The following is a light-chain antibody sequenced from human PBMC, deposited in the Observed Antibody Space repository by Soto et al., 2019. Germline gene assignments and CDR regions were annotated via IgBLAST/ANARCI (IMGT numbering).Light chain of an antibody. Sequence: QSVLTQPPSASGTPGQRVTISCSGSSSNIGSNPVHWYQQFPGTAPKVLIYSNYQRPSGVPDRFSGSKSGTSASLAISGLQSEDEADYYCAAWDDSLSGPVFGGGTKVTVL. J-gene: IGLJ2*01. CDR3: AAWDDSLSGPV. V-gene: IGLV1-44*01. CDR1: SSNIGSNP. CDR2: SNY.